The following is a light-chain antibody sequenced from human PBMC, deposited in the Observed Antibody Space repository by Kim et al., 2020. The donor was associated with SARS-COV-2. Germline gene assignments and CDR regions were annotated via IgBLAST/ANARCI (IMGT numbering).Light chain of an antibody. J-gene: IGLJ3*02. Sequence: QSALTQPASVSGSPGQSITISCTGTSSDVGGYNYVSWYQHHPGKAPKLMIYAVTKRPSGVSDRFSGSKSGNTASLTISGLQAEDEADYYCNSYTSSSTWVFGGGTK. CDR1: SSDVGGYNY. CDR3: NSYTSSSTWV. CDR2: AVT. V-gene: IGLV2-14*03.